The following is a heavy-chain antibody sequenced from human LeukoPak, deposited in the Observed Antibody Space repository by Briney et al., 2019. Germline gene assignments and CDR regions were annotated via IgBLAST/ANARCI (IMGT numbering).Heavy chain of an antibody. V-gene: IGHV3-30-3*01. D-gene: IGHD7-27*01. CDR3: ARGSYLPGVHDAFDI. J-gene: IGHJ3*02. CDR2: ISYDGSNK. Sequence: PGGSLRLSCAASGFTFSSYAMHWVRQAPGKGLEWVAVISYDGSNKYYADSVKGQFTISRDNSKNTLYLQMNSLRAEDTAVYYCARGSYLPGVHDAFDIWGQGTMVTVSS. CDR1: GFTFSSYA.